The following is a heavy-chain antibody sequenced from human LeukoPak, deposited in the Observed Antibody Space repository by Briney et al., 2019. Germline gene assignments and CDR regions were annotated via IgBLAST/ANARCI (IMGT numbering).Heavy chain of an antibody. V-gene: IGHV3-23*01. Sequence: GGSLRLSCAASGFTFSSYAMSWVRQAPGKGLEWVSDISGSGISTYYADSVKGRFTISRDNSKNTLYLQMNSLRAEDTAVYYCAKGGYKTPFDYWGQRTLVTVSS. J-gene: IGHJ4*02. CDR3: AKGGYKTPFDY. CDR2: ISGSGIST. CDR1: GFTFSSYA. D-gene: IGHD5-18*01.